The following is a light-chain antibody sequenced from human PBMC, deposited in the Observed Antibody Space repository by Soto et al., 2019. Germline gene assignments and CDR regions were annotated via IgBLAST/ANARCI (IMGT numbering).Light chain of an antibody. CDR1: SSNIGSNY. J-gene: IGLJ2*01. Sequence: QSVLTQPPSASGTPGQRVTISCSGSSSNIGSNYVYWYQQLPGTAPKPLSYRNNQRPSGVPDRFSGSKSGTSASLAISGLRCEDEADYYCATWDDSLSGVVFGGGTQLTVL. CDR3: ATWDDSLSGVV. CDR2: RNN. V-gene: IGLV1-47*01.